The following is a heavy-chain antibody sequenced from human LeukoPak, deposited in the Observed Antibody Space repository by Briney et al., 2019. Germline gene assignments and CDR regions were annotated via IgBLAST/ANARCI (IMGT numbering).Heavy chain of an antibody. V-gene: IGHV1-24*01. CDR3: ATGTTVTTWGAFDI. J-gene: IGHJ3*02. CDR2: FDPEDGET. D-gene: IGHD4-17*01. CDR1: RYTLIELS. Sequence: ASVKVSCKVSRYTLIELSMHWVRQAPGKGREWMGGFDPEDGETIYAQKFQGRVTMTEDTSTDTAYMELSSLRSEDTAVYYCATGTTVTTWGAFDIWGQGTMVTVSS.